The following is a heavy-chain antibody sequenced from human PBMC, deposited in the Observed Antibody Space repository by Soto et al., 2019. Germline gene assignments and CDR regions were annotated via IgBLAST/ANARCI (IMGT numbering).Heavy chain of an antibody. CDR1: GFTFSSYA. CDR2: ISYDGSNK. J-gene: IGHJ4*02. Sequence: GGSLRLSCAASGFTFSSYAMHWVRQAPGKGLEWVAVISYDGSNKYYADSVKGRFTISRDNSKNTLYLQMNSLRAEDTAVYYCARVMMGGSGNPLFDYWGQGTMVTVSS. V-gene: IGHV3-30-3*01. CDR3: ARVMMGGSGNPLFDY. D-gene: IGHD3-10*01.